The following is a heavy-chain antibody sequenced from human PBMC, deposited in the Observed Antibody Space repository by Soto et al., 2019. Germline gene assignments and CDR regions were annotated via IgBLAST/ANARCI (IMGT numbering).Heavy chain of an antibody. D-gene: IGHD3-9*01. CDR2: LIPMIGRT. Sequence: QVQLVQSGAEVKKPGSSVKVSCKASGGTFNNYGMGWVRQAPGQGLEWMGGLIPMIGRTNYAQKFQGRLTLTADAYRSTAYMELRSLRSDDTAVYYCASWDYDVLTGYSYDDWGQGTLVTVSS. CDR3: ASWDYDVLTGYSYDD. J-gene: IGHJ4*02. CDR1: GGTFNNYG. V-gene: IGHV1-69*01.